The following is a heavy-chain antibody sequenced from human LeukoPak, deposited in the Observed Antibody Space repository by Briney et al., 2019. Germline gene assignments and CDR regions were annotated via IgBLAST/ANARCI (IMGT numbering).Heavy chain of an antibody. V-gene: IGHV3-23*01. CDR2: ITGNGVTA. D-gene: IGHD1-1*01. CDR3: ARGQLKFHH. Sequence: GGSLRLSCAASGFTFSSYAMSWVRQAPGKGPEWVSGITGNGVTANHIDSVKGRFIISRDNSKNMLFLQMNSLRAEDTAVYYCARGQLKFHHWGQGTLVTVSS. J-gene: IGHJ4*02. CDR1: GFTFSSYA.